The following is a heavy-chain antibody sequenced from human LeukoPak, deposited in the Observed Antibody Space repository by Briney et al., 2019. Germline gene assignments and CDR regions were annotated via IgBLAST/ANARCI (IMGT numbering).Heavy chain of an antibody. D-gene: IGHD6-19*01. J-gene: IGHJ4*02. CDR1: DFSFSSRW. Sequence: GGSLRLSCATSDFSFSSRWMHWVRQAPGKRLVWVSRIISDGSSISYADSVKGRFTISRDNAKNTVYLQMNSLRAEDTAVYYCARGHVAGSDRHWDYWGQGALVTVSS. V-gene: IGHV3-74*01. CDR3: ARGHVAGSDRHWDY. CDR2: IISDGSSI.